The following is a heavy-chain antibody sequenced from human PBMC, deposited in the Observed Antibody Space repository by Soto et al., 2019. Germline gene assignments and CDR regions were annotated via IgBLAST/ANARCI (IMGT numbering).Heavy chain of an antibody. Sequence: EVQLLESGGGLVQPGGSLRLSCAASGFTFSSYAMSWVRQAPGKGLEWVSAISGSGGSTYYADSVKGRFTISRDNSKNTLYLQMNSLRAEDTAVDYCAKLKAVAGTGSGMDVWGQGATVTVSS. V-gene: IGHV3-23*01. CDR3: AKLKAVAGTGSGMDV. D-gene: IGHD6-19*01. CDR1: GFTFSSYA. CDR2: ISGSGGST. J-gene: IGHJ6*02.